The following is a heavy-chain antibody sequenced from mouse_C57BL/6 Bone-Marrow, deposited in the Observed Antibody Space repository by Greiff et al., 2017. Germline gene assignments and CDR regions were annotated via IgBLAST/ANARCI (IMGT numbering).Heavy chain of an antibody. Sequence: VQLQQSGTVLARPGASVKMSCKTSGYTFTSYWMHWVKQRPGQGLEWIGAIYPGNSDTSYNQKFKGKAKLTAGPSASTAYMEHSSLTNEDSAVYYCTRDDCDGWFADWGPGTLGTVSA. CDR2: IYPGNSDT. D-gene: IGHD2-4*01. CDR3: TRDDCDGWFAD. V-gene: IGHV1-5*01. CDR1: GYTFTSYW. J-gene: IGHJ3*01.